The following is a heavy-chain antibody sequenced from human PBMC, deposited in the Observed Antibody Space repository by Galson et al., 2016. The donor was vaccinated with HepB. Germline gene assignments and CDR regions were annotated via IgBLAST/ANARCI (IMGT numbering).Heavy chain of an antibody. J-gene: IGHJ4*02. CDR3: AKDLGTGYVHDIHY. CDR2: IFYDGSNR. V-gene: IGHV3-30*18. Sequence: SLRLSCAASGFTFSSYGMHWVRQAPGEGLEWVAAIFYDGSNRYYADSVKGRFTISRDNSKNTVYVQMNSLRAEDTAVYYCAKDLGTGYVHDIHYWGQGILVIVSS. D-gene: IGHD3-9*01. CDR1: GFTFSSYG.